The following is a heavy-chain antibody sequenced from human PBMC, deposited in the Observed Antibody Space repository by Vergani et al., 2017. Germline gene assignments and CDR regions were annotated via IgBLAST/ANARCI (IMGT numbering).Heavy chain of an antibody. V-gene: IGHV3-23*04. CDR1: GFTFSNYW. CDR2: ISGHGDRT. CDR3: AREERSNTSPFVGD. Sequence: VQLVESGGGLVQPGGSLRLSCTASGFTFSNYWMQWVRQAPGKGLMWVSAISGHGDRTYYADSVKGRFTISRDNSKNTVYLQMNSLKAEDRATYYCAREERSNTSPFVGDWGQGTLVTVSS. D-gene: IGHD2/OR15-2a*01. J-gene: IGHJ4*02.